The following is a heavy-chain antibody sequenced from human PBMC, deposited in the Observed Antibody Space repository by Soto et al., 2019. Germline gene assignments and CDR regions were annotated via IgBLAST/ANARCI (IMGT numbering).Heavy chain of an antibody. CDR2: IKSKTDGGTT. Sequence: GGSLRLSCAASGFTFSNAWMNWVRQAPGKGLEWVGRIKSKTDGGTTDYAAPVKGRFTISRDDSKNTLYLQMNSLKTEDTAVYYCTTASPVTTSSYYYYYGMDVWGQGTTVTVSS. J-gene: IGHJ6*02. CDR1: GFTFSNAW. D-gene: IGHD4-4*01. V-gene: IGHV3-15*07. CDR3: TTASPVTTSSYYYYYGMDV.